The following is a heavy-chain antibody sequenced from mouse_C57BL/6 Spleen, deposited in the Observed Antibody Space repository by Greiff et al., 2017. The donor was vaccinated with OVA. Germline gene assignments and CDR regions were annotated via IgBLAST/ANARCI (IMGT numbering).Heavy chain of an antibody. J-gene: IGHJ4*01. Sequence: QVQLKQPGAELVKPGASVKMSCKASGYTFTSYWITWVKQRPGQGLEWIGDIYPGSGSTNYNEKFKSKATLTVDTSSSTAYMQLSSLTSEDSAVYYGARKGYYDYGGSYYYAMDDWGQGTSVTVSS. CDR2: IYPGSGST. CDR1: GYTFTSYW. V-gene: IGHV1-55*01. CDR3: ARKGYYDYGGSYYYAMDD. D-gene: IGHD2-4*01.